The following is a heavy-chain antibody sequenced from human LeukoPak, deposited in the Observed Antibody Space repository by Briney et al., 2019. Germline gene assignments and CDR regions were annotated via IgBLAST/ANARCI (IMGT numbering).Heavy chain of an antibody. V-gene: IGHV3-23*01. CDR1: GFTFSTFA. CDR2: ISGSGVDT. D-gene: IGHD1-26*01. CDR3: AKSSNEWELNSFDY. J-gene: IGHJ4*02. Sequence: GGSLRLSCAASGFTFSTFAMSWVRQAPGKGLEWVSAISGSGVDTHYADSVKGRFTISRDNSKNTLYLQMNNLKAEDTALYYCAKSSNEWELNSFDYWGQGTLVPVSS.